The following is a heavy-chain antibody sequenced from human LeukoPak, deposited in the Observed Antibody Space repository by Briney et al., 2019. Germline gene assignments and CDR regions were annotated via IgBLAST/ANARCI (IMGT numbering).Heavy chain of an antibody. CDR2: ISVRSNYR. V-gene: IGHV3-21*01. CDR3: VRLRRNNDRSGYYYYYDY. Sequence: GGSLTLSCAASGYTFSDFSVIWVRQAPGKGLEWVSSISVRSNYRYYADSVRGRFTISRDDARDSLFLQMNSLRAEDTAVYFCVRLRRNNDRSGYYYYYDYWGQGTLVIVSS. D-gene: IGHD3-22*01. J-gene: IGHJ4*02. CDR1: GYTFSDFS.